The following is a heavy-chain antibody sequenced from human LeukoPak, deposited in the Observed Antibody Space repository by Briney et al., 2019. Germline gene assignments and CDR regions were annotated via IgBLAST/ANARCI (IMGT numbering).Heavy chain of an antibody. Sequence: QPGGSLKLSCAASGFTFSSYGMHWVRQAPGKGLEWVAIIWFDGSNKYYADSVKGRFTISRDNSKNALFLQMNSLRAEDTTAYYCARAFIGSYYVGDYWGQGTLVTVSS. V-gene: IGHV3-33*01. CDR1: GFTFSSYG. CDR3: ARAFIGSYYVGDY. J-gene: IGHJ4*02. CDR2: IWFDGSNK. D-gene: IGHD1-26*01.